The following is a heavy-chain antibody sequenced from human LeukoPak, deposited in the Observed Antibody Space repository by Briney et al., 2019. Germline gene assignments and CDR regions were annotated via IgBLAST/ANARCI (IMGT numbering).Heavy chain of an antibody. CDR2: IYHSGST. J-gene: IGHJ4*02. CDR3: ARVWSGYDSSGYYYFDH. Sequence: SETLSLTCTVSGGSISSYYWSWIRQPPGKGLEWIGYIYHSGSTNYNPSLKSRVTISVDTSKNQFSLKLSSVTAADTAVYYCARVWSGYDSSGYYYFDHWGQGTLVTVSS. D-gene: IGHD5-12*01. CDR1: GGSISSYY. V-gene: IGHV4-59*01.